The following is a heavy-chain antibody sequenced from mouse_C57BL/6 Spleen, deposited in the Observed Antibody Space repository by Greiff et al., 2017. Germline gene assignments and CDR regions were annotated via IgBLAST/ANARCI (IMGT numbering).Heavy chain of an antibody. Sequence: EVQLQQSGPVLVKPGASVKMSCKASGYTFTDYYMNWVKQSHGKSLEWIGVINPYNGGTSYNQKFKGKATLTVDNSSSTAYMELNSLTSEDSADYYCARRYYGSSGGLAIDYWGQGTSVTVSS. CDR2: INPYNGGT. CDR3: ARRYYGSSGGLAIDY. V-gene: IGHV1-19*01. CDR1: GYTFTDYY. J-gene: IGHJ4*01. D-gene: IGHD1-1*01.